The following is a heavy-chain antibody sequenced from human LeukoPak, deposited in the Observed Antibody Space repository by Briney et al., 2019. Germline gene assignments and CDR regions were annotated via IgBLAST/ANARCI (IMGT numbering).Heavy chain of an antibody. J-gene: IGHJ4*02. CDR3: ARNSPGYLAYDS. Sequence: GGSLRLSCAASGFTFSTYWMTWVRQAPGKGPEWVANIKEDGSATYYVDSVKGRFTISRDNAKKSLYLQMNSLRAQDTAVYYCARNSPGYLAYDSWGQGTLVTVSS. CDR1: GFTFSTYW. D-gene: IGHD1-1*01. V-gene: IGHV3-7*04. CDR2: IKEDGSAT.